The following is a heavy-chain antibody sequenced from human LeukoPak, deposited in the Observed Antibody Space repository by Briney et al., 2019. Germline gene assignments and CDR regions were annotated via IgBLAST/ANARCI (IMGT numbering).Heavy chain of an antibody. V-gene: IGHV4-31*02. Sequence: IFSGHWMNWVRQTPGKGLEWNGYIYYSGSTYYNPSLKSRVTISVDTSKNQFSLKLSSVTAADTAVYYCARKGGATQVYNWFDPWGQGTLVTVSS. CDR1: IFSGHW. CDR3: ARKGGATQVYNWFDP. D-gene: IGHD1-26*01. CDR2: IYYSGST. J-gene: IGHJ5*02.